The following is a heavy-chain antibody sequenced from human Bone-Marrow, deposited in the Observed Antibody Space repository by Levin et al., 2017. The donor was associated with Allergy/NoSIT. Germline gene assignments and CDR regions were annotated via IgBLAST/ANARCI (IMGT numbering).Heavy chain of an antibody. CDR3: AKAGTTVMLDYSYLDV. CDR2: MSGSGGQS. Sequence: RSGGSLRLSCVASGPILSDYAMNWVRQAPGKGLEWVSGMSGSGGQSYYSDSVKGRFTISREYSKNTLFLQMNSLRVEDTARYYCAKAGTTVMLDYSYLDVWGEGTAVTVSS. CDR1: GPILSDYA. J-gene: IGHJ6*03. D-gene: IGHD4-17*01. V-gene: IGHV3-23*01.